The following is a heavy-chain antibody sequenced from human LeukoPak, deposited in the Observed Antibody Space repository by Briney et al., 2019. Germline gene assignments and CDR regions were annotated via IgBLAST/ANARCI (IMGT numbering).Heavy chain of an antibody. J-gene: IGHJ4*02. CDR3: ARDHRRDGYNYADY. CDR2: IIPIFGTA. CDR1: GGTFSSYA. Sequence: SVKVSCKASGGTFSSYAISWVRQAPGQGLEWMGGIIPIFGTANYAQKFQGRVTITADESTSTAYMELSSLRSEDTAVYYCARDHRRDGYNYADYWGQGTLVTVSS. D-gene: IGHD5-24*01. V-gene: IGHV1-69*13.